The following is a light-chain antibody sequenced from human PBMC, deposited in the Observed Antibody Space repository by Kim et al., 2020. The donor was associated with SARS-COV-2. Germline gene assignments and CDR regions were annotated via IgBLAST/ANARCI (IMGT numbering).Light chain of an antibody. J-gene: IGKJ4*01. V-gene: IGKV3-11*01. CDR1: QSVSSY. CDR3: QQRSNWPLT. Sequence: LFRGERASFSSKGRQSVSSYLARYPQAPGQAPGLLNSDAANKATCIPARFSGSGSGTDFTLTICSLEPGDFASYYCQQRSNWPLTFGGGTKLEI. CDR2: DAA.